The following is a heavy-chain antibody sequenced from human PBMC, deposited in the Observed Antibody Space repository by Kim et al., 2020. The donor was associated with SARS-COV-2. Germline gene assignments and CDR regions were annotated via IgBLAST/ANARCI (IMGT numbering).Heavy chain of an antibody. V-gene: IGHV3-7*01. CDR2: GSEI. D-gene: IGHD6-25*01. J-gene: IGHJ4*02. CDR3: ARDRAAAGL. Sequence: GSEINYVGSVEGRFTISRDNAKNSLYLHMSSLRTEDTATYYCARDRAAAGLWGQGTLVTVSS.